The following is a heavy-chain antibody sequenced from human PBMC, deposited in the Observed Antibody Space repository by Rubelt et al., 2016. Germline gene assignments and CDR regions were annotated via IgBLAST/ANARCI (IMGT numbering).Heavy chain of an antibody. Sequence: QVQLQESGPGLVKPSETLSLTCTVSGGSISSYYWSWIRQPPGKGLEWIGYIYYSGSTNYNPSLKSRVNISVDTSKNQFSLKLSSVTAADTAVYYGASSQWLVPKPFEYWGQGTLVTVSS. J-gene: IGHJ4*02. CDR3: ASSQWLVPKPFEY. D-gene: IGHD6-19*01. V-gene: IGHV4-59*12. CDR1: GGSISSYY. CDR2: IYYSGST.